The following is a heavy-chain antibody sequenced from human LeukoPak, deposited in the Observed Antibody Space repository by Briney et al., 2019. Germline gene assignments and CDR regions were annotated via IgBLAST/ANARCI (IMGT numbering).Heavy chain of an antibody. CDR2: IYYSGST. V-gene: IGHV4-59*08. J-gene: IGHJ5*02. CDR1: GGSISSYY. CDR3: ARRGPRYNWFDP. Sequence: SETLPLTCTVSGGSISSYYWSWIRQPPGKGLEWIGYIYYSGSTNYNPSFKSRVTISVDTSKNQFSLKLSSVTAADTAVYYCARRGPRYNWFDPWGQGTLVTVSS.